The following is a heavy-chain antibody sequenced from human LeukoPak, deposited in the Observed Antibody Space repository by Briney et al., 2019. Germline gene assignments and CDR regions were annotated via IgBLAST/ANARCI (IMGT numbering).Heavy chain of an antibody. CDR1: GFTFSSYW. V-gene: IGHV3-74*01. D-gene: IGHD6-19*01. CDR3: ARVFSGWYFYFDN. Sequence: PGGSLRLCCAASGFTFSSYWMHWVRQAPGKGLVWVSRINSDGSSTTYADSVKGRFTISRDNAKNTLYLQMNSLRAEDTGVYFCARVFSGWYFYFDNWGQGTLVTVSS. J-gene: IGHJ4*02. CDR2: INSDGSST.